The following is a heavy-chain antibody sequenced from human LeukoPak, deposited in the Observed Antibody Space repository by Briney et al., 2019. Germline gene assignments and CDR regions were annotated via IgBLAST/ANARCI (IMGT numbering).Heavy chain of an antibody. J-gene: IGHJ6*02. CDR1: GGSISSYW. Sequence: SETLSLTGTGSGGSISSYWWSWLRQPAGKGLEWIGRIYTSGSTNYNPSLKSRVPMSVDTSKNQFSLKLSSVTAADTAVYYCARDFNYGDYYYYGMDVWGQGTTVTVSS. CDR2: IYTSGST. D-gene: IGHD4-17*01. CDR3: ARDFNYGDYYYYGMDV. V-gene: IGHV4-4*07.